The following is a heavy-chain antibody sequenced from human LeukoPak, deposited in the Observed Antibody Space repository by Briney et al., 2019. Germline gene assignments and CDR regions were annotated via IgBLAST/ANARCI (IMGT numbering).Heavy chain of an antibody. V-gene: IGHV4-59*01. J-gene: IGHJ5*02. CDR3: ARQPRGGTSRDNWFDH. CDR2: IYYSGST. Sequence: PSETLSLTCTLSGGSISSYYWSWIRQPPGKGLEWIGYIYYSGSTNYNPSLKSRVTISVDTSKTQFSLKLNSVIAADTAVYYCARQPRGGTSRDNWFDHWGQGTLVTVSS. D-gene: IGHD1-1*01. CDR1: GGSISSYY.